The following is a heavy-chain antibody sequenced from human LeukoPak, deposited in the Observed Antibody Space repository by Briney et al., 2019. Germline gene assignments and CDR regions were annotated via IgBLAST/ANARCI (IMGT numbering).Heavy chain of an antibody. CDR3: ASRSSIWSGYQDTLYYFDS. CDR2: IYYSGST. D-gene: IGHD3-3*01. CDR1: GGSISSYY. J-gene: IGHJ4*02. V-gene: IGHV4-59*01. Sequence: KPSETLSLTCTVSGGSISSYYWSWIRQPPGKRLEWIGHIYYSGSTNYNPSLKSRVTIPVDTSKNQFSLKLSSVTAADTAVYYCASRSSIWSGYQDTLYYFDSWGQGTLVTVSS.